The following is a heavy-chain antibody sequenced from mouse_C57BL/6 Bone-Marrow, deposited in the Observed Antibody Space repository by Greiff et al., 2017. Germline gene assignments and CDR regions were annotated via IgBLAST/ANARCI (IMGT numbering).Heavy chain of an antibody. J-gene: IGHJ3*01. D-gene: IGHD2-5*01. CDR3: ARYSNYWYAY. CDR2: IYPRSGNT. Sequence: VQLQESGAELARPGASVKLSCKASGYTFTSYGISWVKQRTGQGLEWIGEIYPRSGNTYYNEKFKGKATLTADKSSSTAYMELRSLTSEDSAVYYCARYSNYWYAYWGQGTLVTVSA. CDR1: GYTFTSYG. V-gene: IGHV1-81*01.